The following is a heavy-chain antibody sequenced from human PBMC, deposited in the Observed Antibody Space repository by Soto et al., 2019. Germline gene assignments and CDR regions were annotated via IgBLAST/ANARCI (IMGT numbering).Heavy chain of an antibody. CDR2: ISYDGSNK. J-gene: IGHJ4*02. CDR3: ARDTAAAGT. D-gene: IGHD6-13*01. CDR1: GFTFSSYA. V-gene: IGHV3-30-3*01. Sequence: QVQLVESGGGVVQPGRSLRLSCAASGFTFSSYAMHWVRQAPGKGLEWVAVISYDGSNKHYADSVKGRFTISRDNSKNTLYLQMNSLRAEDTAVYYCARDTAAAGTWGQGTLVTVSS.